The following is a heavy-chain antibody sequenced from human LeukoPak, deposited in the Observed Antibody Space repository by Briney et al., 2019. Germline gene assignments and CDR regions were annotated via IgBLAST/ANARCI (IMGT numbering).Heavy chain of an antibody. D-gene: IGHD2/OR15-2a*01. CDR2: GVPTFGTT. CDR3: ASSGQMLWDPYYFPS. V-gene: IGHV1-69*06. CDR1: GGPFSSYS. J-gene: IGHJ4*02. Sequence: GSSVKVSCKASGGPFSSYSISWVRQAPGRGLEWMGGGVPTFGTTNVAQKFQGRLTIAADKSSNTAYMDLTSLRDDDTAVYFCASSGQMLWDPYYFPSWGQGSLVTVSS.